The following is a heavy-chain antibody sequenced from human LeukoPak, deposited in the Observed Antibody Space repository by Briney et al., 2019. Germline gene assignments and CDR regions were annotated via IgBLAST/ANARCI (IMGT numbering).Heavy chain of an antibody. D-gene: IGHD2-15*01. CDR3: ARRHPDCSGGSCYWFDP. CDR1: GYTFTSYD. J-gene: IGHJ5*02. V-gene: IGHV1-8*01. CDR2: MNPNSGNT. Sequence: ASVKVSCKASGYTFTSYDINWVRQATGQGLEWMGWMNPNSGNTGYARKFQGRVTMTRNTSISTAYMELSSLSSEDTAVYYCARRHPDCSGGSCYWFDPRGQGTLVTVSS.